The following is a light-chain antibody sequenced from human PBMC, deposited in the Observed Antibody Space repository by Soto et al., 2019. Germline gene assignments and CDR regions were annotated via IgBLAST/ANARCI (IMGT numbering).Light chain of an antibody. CDR3: QSYDSSLSGYV. CDR2: ENN. J-gene: IGLJ1*01. CDR1: SSNIGAGYE. Sequence: QSVLTQPPSVSEAPGQRVTISCTGSSSNIGAGYEAHWYQQVPGTAPKLLIYENNNRPSGVPDRFSGSKSGTSASLSISGLQATDEAEYYRQSYDSSLSGYVFGTGTKVTVL. V-gene: IGLV1-40*01.